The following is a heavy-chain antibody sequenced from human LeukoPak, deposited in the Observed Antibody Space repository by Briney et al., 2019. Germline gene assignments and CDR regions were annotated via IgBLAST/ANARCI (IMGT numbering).Heavy chain of an antibody. D-gene: IGHD3-22*01. V-gene: IGHV3-66*02. CDR3: ALSDSSGYCGY. Sequence: PGGSLRLSCAASGFTVSSNYMSWVRQAPGKGLEWVSVIYSGGSTYYADSVKGRFTISRDNSKNTLYLQMNSLRAEDTAVYYCALSDSSGYCGYWGQGTLVTVSS. J-gene: IGHJ4*02. CDR1: GFTVSSNY. CDR2: IYSGGST.